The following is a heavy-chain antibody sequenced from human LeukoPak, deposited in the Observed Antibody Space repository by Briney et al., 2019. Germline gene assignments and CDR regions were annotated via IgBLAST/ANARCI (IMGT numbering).Heavy chain of an antibody. J-gene: IGHJ3*02. V-gene: IGHV3-48*01. CDR3: ARGGAARPDI. CDR1: GFTFSSYS. Sequence: AGGSLRLSCAASGFTFSSYSMNWVRQAPGKGLEWVSYISSSSNSIYYADSVKGRFTISRDNAKNSLYLQMNNLRAEDTAVYYCARGGAARPDIWGQGTMVTVSS. D-gene: IGHD6-6*01. CDR2: ISSSSNSI.